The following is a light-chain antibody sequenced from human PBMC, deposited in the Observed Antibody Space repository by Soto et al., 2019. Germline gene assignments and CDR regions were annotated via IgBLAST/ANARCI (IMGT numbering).Light chain of an antibody. J-gene: IGLJ3*02. Sequence: QSVLTQPASVSGSPGQSITISCTGNSSDVATYNLVSWYQQRPGTAPQLIIFEVTKRPSGVSTRFSGSQSGNTASLTISGLQADDEADYWRCSRVFGRGTKATAL. CDR1: SSDVATYNL. CDR2: EVT. V-gene: IGLV2-23*02. CDR3: CSRV.